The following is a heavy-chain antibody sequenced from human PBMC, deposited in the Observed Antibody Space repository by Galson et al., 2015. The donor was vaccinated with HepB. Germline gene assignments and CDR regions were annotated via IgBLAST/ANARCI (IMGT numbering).Heavy chain of an antibody. CDR2: ISSSSTYI. J-gene: IGHJ4*02. D-gene: IGHD6-6*01. Sequence: SLRLSCAASGFTFRTYSMNWVRQAPGKGLEWVSSISSSSTYIYYADSVKGRFTISRDNAKNSLYLQMNSLRAEDTAVYYCARFIAARYYFDYWGQGTLVTVSS. CDR1: GFTFRTYS. V-gene: IGHV3-21*01. CDR3: ARFIAARYYFDY.